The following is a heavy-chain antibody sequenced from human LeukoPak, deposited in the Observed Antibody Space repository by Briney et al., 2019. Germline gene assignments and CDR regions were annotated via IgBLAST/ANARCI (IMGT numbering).Heavy chain of an antibody. CDR2: MXXXSGNT. J-gene: IGHJ4*02. D-gene: IGHD2-15*01. Sequence: MXXXSGNTGYAQTFHGRVTVTRNTSISTAYMELSSLRSEDTAVYYCARVGPKTARYCSGGSCPFDYWGQGTLVTVSS. CDR3: ARVGPKTARYCSGGSCPFDY. V-gene: IGHV1-8*01.